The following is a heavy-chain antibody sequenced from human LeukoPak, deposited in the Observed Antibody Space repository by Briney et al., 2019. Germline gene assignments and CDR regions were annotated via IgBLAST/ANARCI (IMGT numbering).Heavy chain of an antibody. Sequence: SETLYLTCTVSGGSTTSYYWSWIRQPPGKRLEWIGYIYYTGSTNYNPSLKSRVTMSLDTSKNQFSLKLTSVNATDTAVYYCARDLLGDGGLLDIWGQGTMVTVSS. J-gene: IGHJ3*02. CDR1: GGSTTSYY. D-gene: IGHD5-24*01. V-gene: IGHV4-59*01. CDR3: ARDLLGDGGLLDI. CDR2: IYYTGST.